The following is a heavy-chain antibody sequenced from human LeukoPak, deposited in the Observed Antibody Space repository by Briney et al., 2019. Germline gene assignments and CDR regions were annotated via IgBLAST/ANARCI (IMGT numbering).Heavy chain of an antibody. CDR1: GGSINSGSYY. V-gene: IGHV4-61*09. D-gene: IGHD1-26*01. J-gene: IGHJ4*02. CDR2: IYSSGST. CDR3: ANTPTGSYYGY. Sequence: SETLSLTCTVSGGSINSGSYYWSWIRQPAGKGLEWIGHIYSSGSTNYNPSLKSRITISVDTSKNQFSLKLRSVTAADTAMYYCANTPTGSYYGYWGQGTLVTVSS.